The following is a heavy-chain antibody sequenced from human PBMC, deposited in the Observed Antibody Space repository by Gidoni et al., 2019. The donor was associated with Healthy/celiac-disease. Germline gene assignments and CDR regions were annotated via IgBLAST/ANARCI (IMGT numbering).Heavy chain of an antibody. CDR3: ARDLLRSPSTA. J-gene: IGHJ5*02. CDR1: GFTFSSYA. D-gene: IGHD2-2*01. CDR2: ISYDGSNK. Sequence: QVQLVEPGGGVVQPGRSLSLSCAASGFTFSSYAMHWVRQAPGKGLEWVAVISYDGSNKYYADSVKGRFTISRDNSKNTLYLQMNSLRAEDTAVYYCARDLLRSPSTAWGQGTLVTVSS. V-gene: IGHV3-30-3*01.